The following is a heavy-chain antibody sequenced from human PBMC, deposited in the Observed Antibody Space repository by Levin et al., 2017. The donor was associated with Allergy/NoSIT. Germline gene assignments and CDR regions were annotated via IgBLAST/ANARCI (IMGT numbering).Heavy chain of an antibody. Sequence: GESLKISCAASGFTFSTFAMHWVRQAPGKGLEWVAVISYDGSNEYYADSVKGRFTISRDNSKNTLYLQMNSLRAEDTAVYYCARAFWQWLAPLSYWGQGTLVTVSS. CDR2: ISYDGSNE. J-gene: IGHJ4*02. D-gene: IGHD6-19*01. CDR3: ARAFWQWLAPLSY. V-gene: IGHV3-30-3*01. CDR1: GFTFSTFA.